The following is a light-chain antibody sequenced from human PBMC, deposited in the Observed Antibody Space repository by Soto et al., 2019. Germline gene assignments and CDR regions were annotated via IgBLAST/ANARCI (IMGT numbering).Light chain of an antibody. CDR3: QQYDSSSPT. CDR2: DAS. J-gene: IGKJ2*01. V-gene: IGKV1-5*01. CDR1: QNISVW. Sequence: DIQMTQSPSTLSASVGDGVTITCRASQNISVWLAWYQQRPGKAPKVLIYDASNLETGVSSRFSGSGSGTEFTLTIRSLQPDDFATYYCQQYDSSSPTVGQGTKLEFK.